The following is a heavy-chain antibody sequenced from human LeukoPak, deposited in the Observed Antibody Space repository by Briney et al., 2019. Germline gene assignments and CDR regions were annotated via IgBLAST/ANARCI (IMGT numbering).Heavy chain of an antibody. Sequence: PGRSLRLSCAASGFTFSSYGMHWVRQAPGKGLEWVAVISYDGSNKYYADSVKGRFTISRDNAKNSLYLQMNSLRAEDTAVYYCARDDCSSISCYHNWFDPWGQGTLVTVSS. J-gene: IGHJ5*02. CDR3: ARDDCSSISCYHNWFDP. V-gene: IGHV3-30*03. CDR2: ISYDGSNK. D-gene: IGHD2-2*01. CDR1: GFTFSSYG.